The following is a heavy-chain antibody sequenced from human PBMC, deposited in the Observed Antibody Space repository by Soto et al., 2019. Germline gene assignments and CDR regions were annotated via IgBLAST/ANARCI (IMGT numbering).Heavy chain of an antibody. CDR3: AKGGRQWLVASDFNY. D-gene: IGHD6-19*01. V-gene: IGHV3-30*18. Sequence: VQLVESGGGVVQPGRSLRLSCAASGFTFSDYAMHWVRQAPGKGLEWVAVVSHDGRNTHYADSVKGRFTISRDSSQNTVSLEMTSLSAADTAVYYWAKGGRQWLVASDFNYWGQGALVTVSS. J-gene: IGHJ4*02. CDR2: VSHDGRNT. CDR1: GFTFSDYA.